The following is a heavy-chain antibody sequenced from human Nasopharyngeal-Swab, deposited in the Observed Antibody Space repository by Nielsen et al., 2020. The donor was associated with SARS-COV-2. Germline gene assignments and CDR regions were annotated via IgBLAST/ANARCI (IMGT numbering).Heavy chain of an antibody. Sequence: SETLSLTCTVSGGSISSSSYYWGWIRQPPGKGLEWIGSIYYSGSTNYNPYLKSRVTISVDTSKNQFSLKLSSVTAADTAVYYCARSKAAHNWFDPWGQGTLVTVSS. D-gene: IGHD6-6*01. J-gene: IGHJ5*02. CDR1: GGSISSSSYY. CDR2: IYYSGST. CDR3: ARSKAAHNWFDP. V-gene: IGHV4-39*07.